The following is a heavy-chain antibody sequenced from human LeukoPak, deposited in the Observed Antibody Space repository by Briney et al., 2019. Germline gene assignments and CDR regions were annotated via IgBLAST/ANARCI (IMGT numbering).Heavy chain of an antibody. J-gene: IGHJ4*02. CDR3: ARDSSGSYSRFDY. Sequence: GGSLRLSCGASGFSFSSYGMNWVRQAPGEGLEWVSSISSLSNNIYYADSVKGRFTISRDNAKNSLYLLMNSLRVEDSAVYYCARDSSGSYSRFDYWGQGTLVTVSS. CDR1: GFSFSSYG. V-gene: IGHV3-21*01. D-gene: IGHD1-26*01. CDR2: ISSLSNNI.